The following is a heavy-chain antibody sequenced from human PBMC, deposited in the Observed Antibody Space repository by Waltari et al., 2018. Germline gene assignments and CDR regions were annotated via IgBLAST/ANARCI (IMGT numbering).Heavy chain of an antibody. Sequence: EVQLVESGGGLVKPGGSLRLSCAASGFTFSSYSMNWVRQAPGKGLEWVSSISSSSSYIYYADSVKGRFTISRDNAKNSLYLQMNSLRAEDTAVYYCARRNGGNDAFDIWGQGTMVTVSS. CDR3: ARRNGGNDAFDI. V-gene: IGHV3-21*01. CDR2: ISSSSSYI. J-gene: IGHJ3*02. D-gene: IGHD3-16*01. CDR1: GFTFSSYS.